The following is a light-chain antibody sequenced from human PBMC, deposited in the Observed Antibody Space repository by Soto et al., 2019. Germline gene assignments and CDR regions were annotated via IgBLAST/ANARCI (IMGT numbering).Light chain of an antibody. CDR3: MKRTHVPIN. Sequence: EIVMTQSPAALSVSPGARVALSCRASQSLTRNLAWYLQRPGQPPQLLIYDAFNRFSGVPDRFSGSGSGTDFTLKISRVEAEDVGVYYCMKRTHVPINCGHGTRREIK. J-gene: IGKJ5*01. V-gene: IGKV2D-29*01. CDR1: QSLTRN. CDR2: DAF.